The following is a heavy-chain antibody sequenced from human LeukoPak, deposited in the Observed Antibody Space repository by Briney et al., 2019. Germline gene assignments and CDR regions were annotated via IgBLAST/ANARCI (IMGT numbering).Heavy chain of an antibody. Sequence: ASVKVSCKASGYTFTSYGIGWVRQAPGQGLEWMGWISVYNGNTDYAQKFQGRVTMTTDTSTSTAYMELRSLRSDDTAVYYCARDRDVVWALTTVRGDLDIWGQGTMVTVSS. D-gene: IGHD4-17*01. CDR2: ISVYNGNT. CDR1: GYTFTSYG. CDR3: ARDRDVVWALTTVRGDLDI. V-gene: IGHV1-18*01. J-gene: IGHJ3*02.